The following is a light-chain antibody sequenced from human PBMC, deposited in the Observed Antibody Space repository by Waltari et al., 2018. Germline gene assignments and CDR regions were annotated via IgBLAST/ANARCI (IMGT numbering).Light chain of an antibody. CDR1: SSDVGSYDL. CDR2: EVY. CDR3: CSYAGSSTFT. V-gene: IGLV2-23*02. Sequence: QSALTQPASVSGSPGQSITISCTGTSSDVGSYDLVSWYQQHPGKAPKLMIYEVYKRPSGVFNRFSGSKSGNTASLPISGLQAEDEADYYCCSYAGSSTFTFGGGTKLTVL. J-gene: IGLJ2*01.